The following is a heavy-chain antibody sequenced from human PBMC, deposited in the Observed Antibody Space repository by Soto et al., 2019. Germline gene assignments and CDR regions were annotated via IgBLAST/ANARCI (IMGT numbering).Heavy chain of an antibody. CDR3: VRARGTCSSSRCQFYYYGMDV. CDR1: GFSFSTSG. V-gene: IGHV3-33*01. D-gene: IGHD2-2*01. CDR2: TWYDGSLK. J-gene: IGHJ6*02. Sequence: PGGSLRLSCAASGFSFSTSGMHWVRQAPGKGLEWVGLTWYDGSLKYYADSVKGRFSISRDNSNKTLYLQMNSLRDEDTAVYYCVRARGTCSSSRCQFYYYGMDVWGQGTTVTVSS.